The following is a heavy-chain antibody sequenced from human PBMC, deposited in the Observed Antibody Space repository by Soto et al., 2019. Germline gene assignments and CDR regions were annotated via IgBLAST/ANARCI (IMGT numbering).Heavy chain of an antibody. Sequence: ASVKVSCKASGYTFASYGISWVRQAPGQGLEWMGWISAYNGNTNYAQKLQGRVTMTTDTSTSIAYMELRSLRSDDTAVYYCARGWGVSGVGYSYGTYYYYGMDVWGQGTTVTVSS. CDR1: GYTFASYG. CDR2: ISAYNGNT. CDR3: ARGWGVSGVGYSYGTYYYYGMDV. V-gene: IGHV1-18*01. D-gene: IGHD5-18*01. J-gene: IGHJ6*02.